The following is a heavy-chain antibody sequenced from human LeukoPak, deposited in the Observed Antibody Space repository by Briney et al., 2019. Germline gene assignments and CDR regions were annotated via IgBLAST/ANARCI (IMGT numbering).Heavy chain of an antibody. V-gene: IGHV4-59*01. J-gene: IGHJ2*01. Sequence: SETLSVTCTVSGGSISSYYWSSIWPTLGKGLEWMWYIYYSRSTKYNPSPKSRVTISVDTSKNQFSLKLSSVPAADTAVYYCASTPMLVGGYSGYDRGSYWYLDLWGRGTLVTVSS. CDR3: ASTPMLVGGYSGYDRGSYWYLDL. D-gene: IGHD5-12*01. CDR1: GGSISSYY. CDR2: IYYSRST.